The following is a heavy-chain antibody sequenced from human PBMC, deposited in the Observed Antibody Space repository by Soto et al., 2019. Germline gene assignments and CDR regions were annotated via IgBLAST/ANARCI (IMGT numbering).Heavy chain of an antibody. Sequence: QVQLVESGGGVVQPGRSLRLSCAASGFTFSSYAMHWVRQAPGKGLEWVAVISDDGSNKYYADSVKGRFTISRDNSKNTLYLQMNSLRAEDTAVYYCARHGIFGVVIIGYFDYWGQGTLVTVSS. CDR3: ARHGIFGVVIIGYFDY. CDR2: ISDDGSNK. D-gene: IGHD3-3*01. J-gene: IGHJ4*02. V-gene: IGHV3-30-3*01. CDR1: GFTFSSYA.